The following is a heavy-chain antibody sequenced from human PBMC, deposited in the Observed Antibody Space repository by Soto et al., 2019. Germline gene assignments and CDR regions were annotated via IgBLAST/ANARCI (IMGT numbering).Heavy chain of an antibody. Sequence: QTGGSLRLSCAASGLTFSSYGMHWVGPSPGKGLEWVAVISYDGSNKYYADSVKGRFTISRDNSKNTLYLQMNSLRAEDTAVYYCAKIGSSWPGDFDYWGQGTLVTVSS. CDR2: ISYDGSNK. CDR1: GLTFSSYG. V-gene: IGHV3-30*18. CDR3: AKIGSSWPGDFDY. J-gene: IGHJ4*02. D-gene: IGHD6-13*01.